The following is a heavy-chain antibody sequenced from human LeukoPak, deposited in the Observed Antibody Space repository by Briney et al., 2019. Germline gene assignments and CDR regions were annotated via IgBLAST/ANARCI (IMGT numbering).Heavy chain of an antibody. CDR3: AKERDGYVRSYYFDY. V-gene: IGHV3-9*01. CDR1: GFTFDDYA. D-gene: IGHD5-24*01. J-gene: IGHJ4*02. Sequence: GGSLRLSCAASGFTFDDYAMHWVRQAPGKGLEWVSGISWNSGSIGYADPVKGRFTISRDNAKNSLYLQMNSLRAEDTALYYCAKERDGYVRSYYFDYWGQGTLVTVSS. CDR2: ISWNSGSI.